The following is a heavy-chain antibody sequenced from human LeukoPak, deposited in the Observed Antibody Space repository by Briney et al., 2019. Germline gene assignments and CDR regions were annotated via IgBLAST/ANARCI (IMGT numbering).Heavy chain of an antibody. CDR2: ISAENGNT. D-gene: IGHD1-26*01. J-gene: IGHJ4*02. CDR1: GYTLTIYG. V-gene: IGHV1-18*01. CDR3: ARVVDGSYYVIESEAYYFAY. Sequence: GASVKVSCKASGYTLTIYGISWVRQAPGQGLEWMGWISAENGNTNYAQKLQGRVTMTTATSTTPAYMELRSLGSDDTAVYYCARVVDGSYYVIESEAYYFAYWGQGTLVTVSS.